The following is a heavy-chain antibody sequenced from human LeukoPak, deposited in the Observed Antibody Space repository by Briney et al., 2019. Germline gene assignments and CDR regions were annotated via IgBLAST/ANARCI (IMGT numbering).Heavy chain of an antibody. J-gene: IGHJ4*02. Sequence: PGGSLRLPCAASGFTFSSYAMHWVRQAPGKGLEWVAVISYDGSNKYYADSVKGRFTISRDNSKNTLYLQMNSLRAEDTAVYYCARDPKWSNYFDYWGQGTLVTVSS. D-gene: IGHD3-3*01. V-gene: IGHV3-30*04. CDR1: GFTFSSYA. CDR3: ARDPKWSNYFDY. CDR2: ISYDGSNK.